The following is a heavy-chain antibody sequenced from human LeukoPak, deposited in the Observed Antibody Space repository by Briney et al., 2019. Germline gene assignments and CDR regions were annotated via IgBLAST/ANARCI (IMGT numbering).Heavy chain of an antibody. J-gene: IGHJ4*02. CDR2: ISSSDGSI. Sequence: GGSLRLSCVASGFTLSKFSMIWVRQAPGKGLEWVSYISSSDGSIYYADSVKGRFTISRDNAKNSLYLQMNSLRVEDLAVYYCVRGGVGVTKWGQGTLVTVSS. D-gene: IGHD1-26*01. V-gene: IGHV3-48*04. CDR1: GFTLSKFS. CDR3: VRGGVGVTK.